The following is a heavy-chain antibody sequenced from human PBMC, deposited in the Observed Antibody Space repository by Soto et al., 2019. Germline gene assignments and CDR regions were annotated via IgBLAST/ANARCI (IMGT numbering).Heavy chain of an antibody. CDR1: GFTFSSYW. Sequence: GGSLRLSCAASGFTFSSYWMSWVRQAPGKGLEWVANIKQDGSEKYYVDSVKGRFTISRDNAKNSLYLQMNSLRAEDTAVYYCARDPCSGGSCYAAGDYWGQGTLVTVSS. CDR3: ARDPCSGGSCYAAGDY. J-gene: IGHJ4*02. CDR2: IKQDGSEK. V-gene: IGHV3-7*01. D-gene: IGHD2-15*01.